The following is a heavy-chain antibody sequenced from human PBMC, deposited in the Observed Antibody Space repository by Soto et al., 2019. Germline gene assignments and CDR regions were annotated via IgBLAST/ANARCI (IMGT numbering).Heavy chain of an antibody. CDR3: AKDQGITIFGVVIIPYYYYGMDV. D-gene: IGHD3-3*01. J-gene: IGHJ6*02. CDR2: ISYDGSNK. CDR1: GFTFSSYG. V-gene: IGHV3-30*18. Sequence: LRLSCAASGFTFSSYGMHWVRQAPGKGLEWVAVISYDGSNKYYADSVKGRFTISRDNSKNTLYLQMNSLRAEDTAVYYCAKDQGITIFGVVIIPYYYYGMDVWGQGTTVTVSS.